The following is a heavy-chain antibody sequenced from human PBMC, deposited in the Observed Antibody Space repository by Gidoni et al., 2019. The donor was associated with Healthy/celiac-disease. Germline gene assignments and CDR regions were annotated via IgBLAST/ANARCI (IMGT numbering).Heavy chain of an antibody. CDR2: ISGSGGST. D-gene: IGHD3-3*01. CDR1: GFTFISYA. Sequence: EVQLLESGGGLVQPGGSLRLSCADSGFTFISYAIRWVRQAPGKGLDWVSAISGSGGSTYYADSVKGRFTISRDNSKTKLYLQMNSLRAEDTAVYYCAKAPGDFWSGYYNYWGQGTLFTVSS. V-gene: IGHV3-23*01. J-gene: IGHJ4*02. CDR3: AKAPGDFWSGYYNY.